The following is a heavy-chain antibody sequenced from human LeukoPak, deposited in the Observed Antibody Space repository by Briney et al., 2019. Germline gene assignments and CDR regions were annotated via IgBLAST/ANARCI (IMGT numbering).Heavy chain of an antibody. Sequence: SVKVSCKASGGTFSSYPFTWVRQAPGQGLEWMGRIIPILGIANYAQKFQGRVTITADKSTSTAYMELSSLRSEDTAVYYCARDPSRIVGVPPYYFDYWGQGTLVTVSS. CDR2: IIPILGIA. D-gene: IGHD1-26*01. CDR3: ARDPSRIVGVPPYYFDY. CDR1: GGTFSSYP. J-gene: IGHJ4*02. V-gene: IGHV1-69*04.